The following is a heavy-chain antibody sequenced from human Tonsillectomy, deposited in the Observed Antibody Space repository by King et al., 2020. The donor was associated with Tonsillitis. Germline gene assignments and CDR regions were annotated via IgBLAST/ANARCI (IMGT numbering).Heavy chain of an antibody. Sequence: VQLVESGGGLVQPGGSLRLSCAASGFTFSSYWMHWVRQAPGKGLVWVSRINSDGSSTSYADSGKGRFTISRDNAKNTLYLQMNSLRAEDTAVYYCARVGGIVGAAFDYWGQGTLVTVSS. V-gene: IGHV3-74*01. CDR1: GFTFSSYW. CDR3: ARVGGIVGAAFDY. D-gene: IGHD1-26*01. CDR2: INSDGSST. J-gene: IGHJ4*02.